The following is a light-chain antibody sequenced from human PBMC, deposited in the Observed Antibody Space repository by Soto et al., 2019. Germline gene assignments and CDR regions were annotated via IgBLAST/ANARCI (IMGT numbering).Light chain of an antibody. V-gene: IGKV3-20*01. CDR1: QSVSSSY. CDR3: QQYGSSPYT. J-gene: IGKJ2*01. CDR2: GAS. Sequence: EIVLTQSPATLSLSPEERATLSCGASQSVSSSYLAWYQQKPGQAPRLLIYGASSRATGIPDRFSGSGSGTDFTLTISRLEPEDFAMYYCQQYGSSPYTIGQGTKLEIK.